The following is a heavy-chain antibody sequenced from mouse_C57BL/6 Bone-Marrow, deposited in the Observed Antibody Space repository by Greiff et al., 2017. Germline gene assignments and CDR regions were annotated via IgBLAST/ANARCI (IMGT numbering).Heavy chain of an antibody. CDR3: ARSSYYGTPFAY. Sequence: QVQLQQSGAELVRPVTSVKMSCKASGYTFTNYWIGWAKQRPGHGLEWIGDIYPGGGYTNYNEKFKGKATLTADKSSSTAYMQFSSLTSEDSAIYYCARSSYYGTPFAYWGQGTLVTVSA. CDR2: IYPGGGYT. V-gene: IGHV1-63*01. D-gene: IGHD1-1*02. J-gene: IGHJ3*01. CDR1: GYTFTNYW.